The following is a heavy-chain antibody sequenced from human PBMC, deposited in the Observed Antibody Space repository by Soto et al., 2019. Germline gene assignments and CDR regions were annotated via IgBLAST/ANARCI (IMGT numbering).Heavy chain of an antibody. CDR1: GYTFTSYG. V-gene: IGHV1-18*01. D-gene: IGHD6-13*01. CDR2: ISAYNGDR. J-gene: IGHJ4*02. Sequence: ASVKVSCQASGYTFTSYGISWVRQAPGQGLEWMGWISAYNGDRDYAQKFQGRVTMTTDTSTSTAYMELRNLRSDDTAVYFCAKHVASSWRYYFDHWGQGTLVTVSS. CDR3: AKHVASSWRYYFDH.